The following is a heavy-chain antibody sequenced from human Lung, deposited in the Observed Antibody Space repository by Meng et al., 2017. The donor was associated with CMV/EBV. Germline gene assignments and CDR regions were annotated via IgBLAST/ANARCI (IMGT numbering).Heavy chain of an antibody. V-gene: IGHV4-30-4*08. D-gene: IGHD1-20*01. CDR2: IYYSGST. Sequence: QVQLQESGPGLVXPXXXXXPTXTXSGGSISSGDYYWSWIRQPPGKGLEWIGYIYYSGSTYYNPSLKSRVTMSVDTSKNQFSLKLSSVTAADTAVYYCARGGITGTVDWFDPWGQGTLVTVSS. J-gene: IGHJ5*02. CDR3: ARGGITGTVDWFDP. CDR1: GGSISSGDYY.